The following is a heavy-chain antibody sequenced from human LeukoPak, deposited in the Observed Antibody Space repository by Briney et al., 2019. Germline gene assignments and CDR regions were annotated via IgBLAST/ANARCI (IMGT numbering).Heavy chain of an antibody. Sequence: SETLSLTCTVSGGSISSYYWSWIRQPPGKGLEWIGYIYHSGSTYYNPSLKSRVTISVDRSKNQFSLKLSSVTAADTAVYYCARGRTAGSFDYWGQGTLVTVSS. CDR3: ARGRTAGSFDY. J-gene: IGHJ4*02. V-gene: IGHV4-59*12. CDR2: IYHSGST. CDR1: GGSISSYY. D-gene: IGHD2-15*01.